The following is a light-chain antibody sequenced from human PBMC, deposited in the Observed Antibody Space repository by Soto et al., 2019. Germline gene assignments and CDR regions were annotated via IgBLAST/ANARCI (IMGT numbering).Light chain of an antibody. CDR2: AAS. CDR3: QQSYSRGT. Sequence: DIQMTQSPSSLSASVGDRVTITCRASQSISSYLNWYQQKPGKAPKLLIYAASSLQSGVPSRFSGSGSGTDFTLTISSLQPEDFATYYCQQSYSRGTFDQGTKVEIK. CDR1: QSISSY. J-gene: IGKJ1*01. V-gene: IGKV1-39*01.